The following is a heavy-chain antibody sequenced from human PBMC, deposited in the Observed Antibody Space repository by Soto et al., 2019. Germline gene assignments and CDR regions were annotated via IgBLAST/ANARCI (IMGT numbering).Heavy chain of an antibody. CDR3: ARVPYCGGDCYYDAFDI. CDR2: ISSSGSTI. J-gene: IGHJ3*02. V-gene: IGHV3-48*03. D-gene: IGHD2-21*02. Sequence: GGSLRLSCAASGFTFSSYEMNWVRQAPGKGLEWVSYISSSGSTIYYADSVKGRFTISRDNAKNSLYLQMNSLRAEDTAVYYCARVPYCGGDCYYDAFDIWGQGTMVTVSS. CDR1: GFTFSSYE.